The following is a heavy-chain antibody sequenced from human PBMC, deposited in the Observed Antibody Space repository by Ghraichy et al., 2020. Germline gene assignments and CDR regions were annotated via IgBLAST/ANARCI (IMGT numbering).Heavy chain of an antibody. Sequence: SETLSLTCTVSGGSISSYYWSWIRQPPGKGLEWIGYIYYSGSTNYNPSLKSRVTISVDTSKNQFSLKLSSVTAADTAVYYCASGSVYDFWIGPFSGAFAIWGQGTMVTVSS. CDR3: ASGSVYDFWIGPFSGAFAI. J-gene: IGHJ3*02. V-gene: IGHV4-59*01. D-gene: IGHD3-3*01. CDR2: IYYSGST. CDR1: GGSISSYY.